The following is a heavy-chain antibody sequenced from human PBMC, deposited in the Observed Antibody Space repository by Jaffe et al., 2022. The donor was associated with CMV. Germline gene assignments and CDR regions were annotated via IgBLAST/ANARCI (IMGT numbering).Heavy chain of an antibody. Sequence: QVQLVQSGAEVKKPGSSVKVSCKASGGTFSSYAISWVRQAPGQGLEWMGRIIPILGIANYAQKFQGRVTITADKSTSTAYMELSSLRSEDTAVYYCATKGGGIAAAGTPGYYYYYMDVWGKGTTVTVSS. CDR1: GGTFSSYA. J-gene: IGHJ6*03. D-gene: IGHD6-13*01. CDR3: ATKGGGIAAAGTPGYYYYYMDV. V-gene: IGHV1-69*09. CDR2: IIPILGIA.